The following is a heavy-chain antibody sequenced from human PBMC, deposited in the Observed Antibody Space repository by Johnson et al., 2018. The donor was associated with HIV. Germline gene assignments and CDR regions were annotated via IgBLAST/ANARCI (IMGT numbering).Heavy chain of an antibody. Sequence: QVQLVESGGGVVQPGGSLRLSCAASGITFSDYYMSWIRQAPGKGLEWVSYISSSGNTIYYADSVKGRFTISRDNAKNSLYLQMNSLRGEDTALYYCARAGGAVRVNGFDMWGQGTMVTVSS. D-gene: IGHD6-19*01. J-gene: IGHJ3*02. CDR2: ISSSGNTI. CDR1: GITFSDYY. CDR3: ARAGGAVRVNGFDM. V-gene: IGHV3-11*01.